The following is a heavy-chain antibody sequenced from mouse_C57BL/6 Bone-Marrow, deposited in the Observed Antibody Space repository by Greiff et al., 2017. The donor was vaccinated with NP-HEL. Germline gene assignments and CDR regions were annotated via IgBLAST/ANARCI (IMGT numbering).Heavy chain of an antibody. CDR2: IDPEDGET. V-gene: IGHV14-2*01. Sequence: EVKLVESGAELVKPGASVKLSCTASGFNIKDYYMHWVKQRTEQGLEWIGRIDPEDGETKYAPKFQGKATITADTSSNTAYLQLISLTSEDTAVYYCVSITTVVAYWYFDVWGTGTTVTVSS. D-gene: IGHD1-1*01. CDR1: GFNIKDYY. CDR3: VSITTVVAYWYFDV. J-gene: IGHJ1*03.